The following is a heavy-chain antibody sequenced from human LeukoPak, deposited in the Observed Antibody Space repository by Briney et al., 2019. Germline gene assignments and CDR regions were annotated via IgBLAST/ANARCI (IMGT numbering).Heavy chain of an antibody. CDR3: ARDQWPWLGHFDY. Sequence: VGSLRLSCAASGFSFSNYWMSWVRQAPGKGLEWVANIKQDGSEKYYVDSVKGRFTISRDNAKNSLFLQMNSLRAEDTAVYYCARDQWPWLGHFDYWGQGTLVTVSS. J-gene: IGHJ4*02. CDR2: IKQDGSEK. V-gene: IGHV3-7*04. D-gene: IGHD6-19*01. CDR1: GFSFSNYW.